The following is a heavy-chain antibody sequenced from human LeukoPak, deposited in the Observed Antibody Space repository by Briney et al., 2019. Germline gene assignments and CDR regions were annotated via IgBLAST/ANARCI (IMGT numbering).Heavy chain of an antibody. J-gene: IGHJ4*02. CDR2: IYYSGST. CDR3: ARDVCTNGACLPDY. V-gene: IGHV4-31*03. CDR1: GGSISSGGYY. Sequence: KPSQTLSLTCTVSGGSISSGGYYWSWIRQHPGKGLEWIGYIYYSGSTYYNPSLKSRVTISVDTSKNQFSLKLSSVTAADTAVYYCARDVCTNGACLPDYWGQGTLVTVSS. D-gene: IGHD2-8*01.